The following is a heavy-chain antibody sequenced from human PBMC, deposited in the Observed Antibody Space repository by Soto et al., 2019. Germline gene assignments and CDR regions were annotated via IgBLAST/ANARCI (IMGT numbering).Heavy chain of an antibody. V-gene: IGHV3-15*07. CDR3: TTDSRTSLPEIRFDY. CDR1: GFPFSNAW. Sequence: EVQLVESGGTLVKPGGSLRLSCVASGFPFSNAWINWVRQVPGKGLEWVGRVKSKTDGGSSDYDAAVKGRFAVSRDDSRNIVYLQMNSLKIEDTGVYYCTTDSRTSLPEIRFDYWGHGTQVTVSS. CDR2: VKSKTDGGSS. D-gene: IGHD2-8*01. J-gene: IGHJ4*01.